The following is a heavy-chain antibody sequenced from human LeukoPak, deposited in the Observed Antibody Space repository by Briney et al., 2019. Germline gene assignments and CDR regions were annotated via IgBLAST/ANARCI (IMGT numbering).Heavy chain of an antibody. CDR1: GFTFSNYG. D-gene: IGHD3-22*01. Sequence: GGSLRLSCAASGFTFSNYGMHWVRQAPGKGLEWVAVISDDGGNKYYADSVKGRFTISRDNSKNTLYLQMNSLRAEDTAVYYCAKGPVSMIVVDASFDYWGQGTLVTVSS. CDR2: ISDDGGNK. CDR3: AKGPVSMIVVDASFDY. V-gene: IGHV3-30*18. J-gene: IGHJ4*02.